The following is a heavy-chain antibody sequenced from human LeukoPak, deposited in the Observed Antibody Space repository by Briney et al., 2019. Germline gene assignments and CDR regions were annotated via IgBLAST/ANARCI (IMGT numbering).Heavy chain of an antibody. D-gene: IGHD3-22*01. CDR1: GYSFTSYY. CDR2: INPSGGST. Sequence: ASVKVSCKASGYSFTSYYMHWVRQVPGQGLEWMGVINPSGGSTRYAQKFQDRVTMTRDMSTSTVYMELSSLRSGDTAVYYCARGPDYHDGSGYLGRFDVWGQGTMVTVSS. V-gene: IGHV1-46*01. CDR3: ARGPDYHDGSGYLGRFDV. J-gene: IGHJ3*01.